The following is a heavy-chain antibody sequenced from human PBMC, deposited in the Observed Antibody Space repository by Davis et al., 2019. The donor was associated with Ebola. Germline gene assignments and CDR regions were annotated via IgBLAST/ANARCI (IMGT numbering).Heavy chain of an antibody. CDR2: INSDGSST. D-gene: IGHD3-22*01. V-gene: IGHV3-74*01. Sequence: GESLKISCAASGFTFSSYWMHWVRQAPGKGLVWVSRINSDGSSTSYADSVKGRFTISRENAKNSLYLQMNSLRAGDTAVYYCARVSFGDSSGYYDYWGQGTLVTVSS. CDR1: GFTFSSYW. CDR3: ARVSFGDSSGYYDY. J-gene: IGHJ4*02.